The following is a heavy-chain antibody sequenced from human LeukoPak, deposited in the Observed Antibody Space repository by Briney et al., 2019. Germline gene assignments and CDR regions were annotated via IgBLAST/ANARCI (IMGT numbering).Heavy chain of an antibody. CDR2: ISGSGGST. CDR1: GFTFSSYA. D-gene: IGHD3-22*01. V-gene: IGHV3-23*01. CDR3: AKDGDYYDSSGYYYASTGSNFDY. Sequence: GGSLRLSCAASGFTFSSYAMTWVRQAPGKGLEWVATISGSGGSTNYGGSVKGRFTISRDNSKNTLYLQMNSLRAEDTAVYYCAKDGDYYDSSGYYYASTGSNFDYWGQGTLVTVSS. J-gene: IGHJ4*02.